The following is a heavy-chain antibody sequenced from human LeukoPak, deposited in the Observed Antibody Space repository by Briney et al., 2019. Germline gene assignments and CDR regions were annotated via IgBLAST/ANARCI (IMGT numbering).Heavy chain of an antibody. CDR2: IYSDGRT. J-gene: IGHJ4*02. Sequence: GGSLRLSCAASEFTVSSHYMNWVRQGPGKGLEWVSIIYSDGRTFYADSVKGRFTTSRDNSKDILFLQMNGLRAEDTAVYYCATGGDSGSWYYWGQETLVTVSS. CDR3: ATGGDSGSWYY. V-gene: IGHV3-53*01. D-gene: IGHD6-13*01. CDR1: EFTVSSHY.